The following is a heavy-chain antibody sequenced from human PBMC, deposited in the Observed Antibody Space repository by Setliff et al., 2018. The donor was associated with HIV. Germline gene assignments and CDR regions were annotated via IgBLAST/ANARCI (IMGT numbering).Heavy chain of an antibody. V-gene: IGHV4-31*03. D-gene: IGHD3-3*01. Sequence: SETLSLTCSVSGGSILSGGYYWSWIRQHPGRGLEWIGYIYYSGSTTYNPSLKSRATISLDSSMNQFSLKVSSVTAADTAVYYCATSTRKNFDFWGDSHTTYPPYSFDYWGQGTQVTVSS. CDR2: IYYSGST. J-gene: IGHJ4*02. CDR1: GGSILSGGYY. CDR3: ATSTRKNFDFWGDSHTTYPPYSFDY.